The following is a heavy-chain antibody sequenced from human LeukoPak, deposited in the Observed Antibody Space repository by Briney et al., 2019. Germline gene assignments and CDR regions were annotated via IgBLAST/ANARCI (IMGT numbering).Heavy chain of an antibody. Sequence: SETLSLTCTVSGGSISSYYWSWIRQPAGKGLEWIGYVYYSGSTNYSPSLNSRVTISIDTSKNKFSLKLTSVTAADTAVYYCARAAKGLQDLVVVPAAFPVDYWGQGTLVIVSS. D-gene: IGHD2-2*01. J-gene: IGHJ4*02. CDR3: ARAAKGLQDLVVVPAAFPVDY. V-gene: IGHV4-59*01. CDR1: GGSISSYY. CDR2: VYYSGST.